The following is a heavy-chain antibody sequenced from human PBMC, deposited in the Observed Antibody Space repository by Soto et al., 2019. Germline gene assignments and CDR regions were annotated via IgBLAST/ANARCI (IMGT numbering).Heavy chain of an antibody. CDR3: ARGGADRSGYYLGGFQH. D-gene: IGHD3-22*01. CDR1: GGTFSSYA. J-gene: IGHJ1*01. Sequence: QVQLVQSGAEVKKPGSSVKVSCKASGGTFSSYAISWVRQAPGQGREWMGGIIPIFGTANYAQKFQGRVTITADESKRTAYMELSSLRSEDTVGYYCARGGADRSGYYLGGFQHWGQGTLVTVSS. CDR2: IIPIFGTA. V-gene: IGHV1-69*01.